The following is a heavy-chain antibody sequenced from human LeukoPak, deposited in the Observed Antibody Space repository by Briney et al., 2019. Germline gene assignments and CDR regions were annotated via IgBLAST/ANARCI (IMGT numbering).Heavy chain of an antibody. V-gene: IGHV1-46*01. Sequence: GASVKVSCKASGYTFTSCYMHWVRQAPGQGLEWMGIINPSGGSTSYAQKLQGRVTMTRDTSTSTVYMELSSLRSEDTAVYYCAGCPYGSGSYYNGDDAFDIWGQGTMVTVSS. D-gene: IGHD3-10*01. CDR2: INPSGGST. CDR1: GYTFTSCY. CDR3: AGCPYGSGSYYNGDDAFDI. J-gene: IGHJ3*02.